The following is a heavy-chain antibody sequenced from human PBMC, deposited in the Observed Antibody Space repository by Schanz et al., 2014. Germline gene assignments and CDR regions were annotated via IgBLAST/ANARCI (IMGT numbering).Heavy chain of an antibody. CDR3: ARETTIITGGAFDV. Sequence: QLQLVQSAPEVKKPGASVKVSCKASGYSFTTYGLNWVRQAPGQGPEWMGWISAFDDKTDYAQNFQGRLIMTTDTSTTTVYMELRSLRSDDTAVYSCARETTIITGGAFDVWGQGTMVTVSS. V-gene: IGHV1-18*01. J-gene: IGHJ3*01. D-gene: IGHD3-9*01. CDR1: GYSFTTYG. CDR2: ISAFDDKT.